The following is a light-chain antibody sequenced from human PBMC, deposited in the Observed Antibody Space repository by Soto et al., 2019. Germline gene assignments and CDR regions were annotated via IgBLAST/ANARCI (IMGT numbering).Light chain of an antibody. V-gene: IGKV3-11*01. CDR1: HSVGSF. Sequence: EIVLTQSPATLSLSPGERATLSCRASHSVGSFLAWYQQKPGQAPRLLIYDASPRDTGIPARFSGSGSRTDFTLTISSLEPEDFAVYYCQQRSDWPRTFGPGTKVDI. CDR3: QQRSDWPRT. CDR2: DAS. J-gene: IGKJ3*01.